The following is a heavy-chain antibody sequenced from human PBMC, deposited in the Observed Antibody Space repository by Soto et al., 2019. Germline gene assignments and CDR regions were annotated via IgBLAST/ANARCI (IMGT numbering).Heavy chain of an antibody. V-gene: IGHV1-46*01. CDR2: INLSAGST. J-gene: IGHJ6*01. D-gene: IGHD3-9*01. CDR1: GHPFTSYY. Sequence: GGSVKVSYRACGHPFTSYYMHLVRQAPGQGLEWIGIINLSAGSTSYAQKFQGRVTITRDTSTSTVYMDMRSLRSEDTAVYYCASSDHDILTNYSYSMDVWGQGTTVTVSS. CDR3: ASSDHDILTNYSYSMDV.